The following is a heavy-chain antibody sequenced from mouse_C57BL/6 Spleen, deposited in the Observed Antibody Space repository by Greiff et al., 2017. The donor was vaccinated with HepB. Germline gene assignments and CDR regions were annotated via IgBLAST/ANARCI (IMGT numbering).Heavy chain of an antibody. V-gene: IGHV1-82*01. J-gene: IGHJ2*01. CDR2: IYPGDGDT. CDR3: ARSDPFDY. Sequence: QVQLKESGPELVKPGASVKISCKASGYAFSSSWMNWVKQRPGKGLEWIGRIYPGDGDTNYNGKFKGKATLTADKSSSTAYMQLSSLTSEDSAVYFCARSDPFDYWGQGTTLTVSS. CDR1: GYAFSSSW.